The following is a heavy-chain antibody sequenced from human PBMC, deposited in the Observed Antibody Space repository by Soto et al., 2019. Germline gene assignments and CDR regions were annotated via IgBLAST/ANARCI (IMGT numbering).Heavy chain of an antibody. CDR2: INHSGST. Sequence: SETLSLTCAVYGGSFSGYYWSWIRQPPGKGLEWIGEINHSGSTNYNPSLKSRVTISVDTSKNQFSLKLSSVTAADTAVYYCAKGASEVTAIVGDYYYYGMDVWGQGTTVTVSS. CDR1: GGSFSGYY. D-gene: IGHD2-21*02. CDR3: AKGASEVTAIVGDYYYYGMDV. J-gene: IGHJ6*02. V-gene: IGHV4-34*01.